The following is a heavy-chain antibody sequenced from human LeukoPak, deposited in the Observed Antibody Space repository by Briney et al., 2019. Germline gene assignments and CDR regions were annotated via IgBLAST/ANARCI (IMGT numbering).Heavy chain of an antibody. CDR3: ARETSSPSYYGMDV. V-gene: IGHV3-21*01. J-gene: IGHJ6*02. Sequence: GGSLRLSCAASGFTFSSYSMNWVRQAPGKGLEWVSSTSSRSSNMYYADSVKGRFTISRDNAKNSMYMQMNSLRAEDTAVYYCARETSSPSYYGMDVWGQGTTVTVSS. D-gene: IGHD1-14*01. CDR1: GFTFSSYS. CDR2: TSSRSSNM.